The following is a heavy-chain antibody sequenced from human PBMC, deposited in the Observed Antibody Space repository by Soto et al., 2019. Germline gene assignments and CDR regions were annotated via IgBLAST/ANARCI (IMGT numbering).Heavy chain of an antibody. CDR3: ARSLSGPRATSGYNWFEP. CDR1: GYTFTNYW. J-gene: IGHJ5*02. CDR2: IYPGDSDT. V-gene: IGHV5-51*01. D-gene: IGHD3-22*01. Sequence: GESLKISCKGSGYTFTNYWIGWVRQMPGKGLEWMGIIYPGDSDTRYSPSFQGQVTISADKSISTAYLQWSSLKASDTAMYYCARSLSGPRATSGYNWFEPWGEGTLVTASS.